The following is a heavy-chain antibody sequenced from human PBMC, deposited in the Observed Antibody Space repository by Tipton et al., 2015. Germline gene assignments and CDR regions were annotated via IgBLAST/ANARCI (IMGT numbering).Heavy chain of an antibody. V-gene: IGHV3-11*01. CDR3: ARDICGGGSCLDY. CDR1: GFTFSDYY. J-gene: IGHJ4*02. Sequence: GSLRLSCAASGFTFSDYYMSWIRQAPGKGLEWLSYISGSGSTIYYADSVKGRFTISRDYAKNSLYLQMNSLRAEDTAVYYCARDICGGGSCLDYWGQGTVVTVSS. D-gene: IGHD2-21*01. CDR2: ISGSGSTI.